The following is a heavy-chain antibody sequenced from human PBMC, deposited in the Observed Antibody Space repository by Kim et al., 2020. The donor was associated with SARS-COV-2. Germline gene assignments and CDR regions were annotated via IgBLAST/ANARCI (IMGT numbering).Heavy chain of an antibody. D-gene: IGHD6-13*01. CDR1: GGSFSGYY. CDR2: INHSGST. J-gene: IGHJ4*02. Sequence: SETLSLTCAVYGGSFSGYYWSWIRQPAGKGLEWIGEINHSGSTNYNPSLKSRVTISVDTSKNQLSLKLSSVTAALTAVYHCARGGIAAVSLPFDYWRQAT. CDR3: ARGGIAAVSLPFDY. V-gene: IGHV4-34*01.